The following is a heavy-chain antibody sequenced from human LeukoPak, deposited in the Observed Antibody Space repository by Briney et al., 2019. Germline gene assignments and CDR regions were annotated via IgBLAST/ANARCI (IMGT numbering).Heavy chain of an antibody. J-gene: IGHJ4*02. CDR3: ATKPNGDYYFDY. D-gene: IGHD4-17*01. Sequence: SQTLSLTCTVSGGSISSSDYYWSWIHQPPGMGLEWIGYIHYSGATYYNPSLKSRFTLSVDTSKNQFSLRLTSVTAADTAVYYCATKPNGDYYFDYWGQGTLVTVSS. CDR2: IHYSGAT. CDR1: GGSISSSDYY. V-gene: IGHV4-30-4*01.